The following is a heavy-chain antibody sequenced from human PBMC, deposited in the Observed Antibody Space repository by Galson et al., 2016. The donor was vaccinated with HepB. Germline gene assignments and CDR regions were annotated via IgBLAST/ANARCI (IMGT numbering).Heavy chain of an antibody. CDR2: IIPSLGLT. CDR1: GGTFSSYS. Sequence: SCKASGGTFSSYSISWVRQAPGQGLEWMGRIIPSLGLTNYAQNFQGRVTITADCMELSSLRSEDTALYYCARQSSGSLPLDYGGQGTLVTVSS. CDR3: ARQSSGSLPLDY. V-gene: IGHV1-69*02. D-gene: IGHD1-26*01. J-gene: IGHJ4*02.